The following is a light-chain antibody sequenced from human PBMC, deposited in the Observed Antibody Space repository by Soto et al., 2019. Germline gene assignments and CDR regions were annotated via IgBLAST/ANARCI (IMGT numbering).Light chain of an antibody. Sequence: EIVLTQSPGTLSLSPGERATLSCRASQSVSSSFVAWFQQKPGQAPRLLIYGASTRATGIPARFSGSGSGTEFTLTISRLQSEDLAVYYCQQYNNWWTFGQGTKVDIK. CDR3: QQYNNWWT. V-gene: IGKV3-15*01. CDR2: GAS. J-gene: IGKJ1*01. CDR1: QSVSSS.